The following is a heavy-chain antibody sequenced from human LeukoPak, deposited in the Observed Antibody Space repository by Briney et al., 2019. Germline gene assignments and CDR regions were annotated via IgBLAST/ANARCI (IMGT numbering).Heavy chain of an antibody. J-gene: IGHJ6*03. CDR1: GFTVSSNY. V-gene: IGHV3-66*01. CDR3: AKGLLRFLEWLLSTYYYYYYMDV. D-gene: IGHD3-3*01. CDR2: IYSGGST. Sequence: RPGGSLRLSCAASGFTVSSNYMSWVRQAPGKGLEWVSVIYSGGSTYYADSVKGRFTISRDNSKNTLYLQMNSLRAEDTAVYYCAKGLLRFLEWLLSTYYYYYYMDVWGKGTTVTVSS.